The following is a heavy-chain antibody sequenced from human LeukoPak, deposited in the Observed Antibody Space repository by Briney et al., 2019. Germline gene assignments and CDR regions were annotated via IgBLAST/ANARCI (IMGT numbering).Heavy chain of an antibody. V-gene: IGHV3-48*04. CDR2: ISSSSGTI. Sequence: GGSLRHSCAASGFTFSRDSMSWVRQAPGKGLEWVSYISSSSGTIYYADSVKGRFTISRDNAKNSLYLQMNSLRAEDTAVYYCARTIMITFGGIIDAFDIWGQGTIVTVSS. D-gene: IGHD3-16*02. J-gene: IGHJ3*02. CDR1: GFTFSRDS. CDR3: ARTIMITFGGIIDAFDI.